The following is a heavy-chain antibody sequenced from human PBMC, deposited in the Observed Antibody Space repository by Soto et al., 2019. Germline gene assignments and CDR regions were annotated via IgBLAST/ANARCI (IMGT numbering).Heavy chain of an antibody. J-gene: IGHJ6*02. V-gene: IGHV3-30*18. CDR2: ISYDGNNK. CDR1: GFKFSTYG. Sequence: QVQLVESGGGVVQPGRSLRLSCGASGFKFSTYGMHWVHQAPGKGLEWVAVISYDGNNKDYADSVKGRFTISRDNSKNTSYLQMNSLRGEDTAVYYCAKGLVGYVFGVQDYYFGMDVWGQGTTVAVSS. CDR3: AKGLVGYVFGVQDYYFGMDV. D-gene: IGHD1-26*01.